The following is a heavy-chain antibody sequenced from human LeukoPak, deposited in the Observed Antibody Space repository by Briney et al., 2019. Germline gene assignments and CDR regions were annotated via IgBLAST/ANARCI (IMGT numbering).Heavy chain of an antibody. V-gene: IGHV3-30*18. J-gene: IGHJ3*02. CDR1: GFTFSSYG. CDR2: ISYDGSNK. D-gene: IGHD6-19*01. Sequence: GGSLRLSCAASGFTFSSYGMHWVRQAPGKGLEWVAVISYDGSNKYYADSVKGRFTISRDNSKNTLYLQMNSLRAEDTAVYYCAKGPSGWYAFDIWGQGTMVTASS. CDR3: AKGPSGWYAFDI.